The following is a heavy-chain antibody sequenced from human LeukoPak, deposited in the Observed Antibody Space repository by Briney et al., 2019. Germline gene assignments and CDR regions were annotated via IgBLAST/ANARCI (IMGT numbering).Heavy chain of an antibody. Sequence: ASVKVSCKASGYTFTGYYIHWVRQAPGQGLEWMGWINPNSGATNYAQKFQGRVTMTRDTSISPAYMELSRLRSDDTAVYYCARAGRWLQLRYFDYWGQGTLVTVSS. J-gene: IGHJ4*02. CDR1: GYTFTGYY. CDR3: ARAGRWLQLRYFDY. V-gene: IGHV1-2*02. D-gene: IGHD5-24*01. CDR2: INPNSGAT.